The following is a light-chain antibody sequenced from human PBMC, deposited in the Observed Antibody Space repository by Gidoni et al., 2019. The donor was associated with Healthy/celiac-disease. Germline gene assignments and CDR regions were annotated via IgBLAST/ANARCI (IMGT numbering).Light chain of an antibody. Sequence: QSALTQPAYVSGSPGPSITISCTGTSSDVGGYTYVSWYQQHPGKAPKLMSYEVSNRPSGVSNRFSGSKSGNTASLAISGLQAEDEADYSCSSYTSSSTVVFGGGTKLTVL. CDR2: EVS. CDR1: SSDVGGYTY. CDR3: SSYTSSSTVV. J-gene: IGLJ2*01. V-gene: IGLV2-14*01.